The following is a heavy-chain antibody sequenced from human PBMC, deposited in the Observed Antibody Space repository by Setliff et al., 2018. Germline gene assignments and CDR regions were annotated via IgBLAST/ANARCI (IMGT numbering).Heavy chain of an antibody. CDR3: ARDILNFWSGFVLRYFDL. D-gene: IGHD3-3*01. J-gene: IGHJ2*01. Sequence: SETLSLTCAVSGYSISSGYYWGWIRQPPGKGLEWIASIYYRGSTSYNSSLKSRVSISVDTSKNQFSLKLSSVTAADTAVYYCARDILNFWSGFVLRYFDLWGRGTLVTVSS. V-gene: IGHV4-38-2*02. CDR1: GYSISSGYY. CDR2: IYYRGST.